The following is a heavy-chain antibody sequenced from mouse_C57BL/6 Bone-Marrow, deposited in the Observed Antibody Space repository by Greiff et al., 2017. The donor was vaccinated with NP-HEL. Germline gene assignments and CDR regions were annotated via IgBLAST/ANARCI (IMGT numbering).Heavy chain of an antibody. CDR2: ISDGGSYT. J-gene: IGHJ3*01. Sequence: VQLKESGGGLVKPGGSLKLSCAASGFTFSSYAMSWVRQTPEKRLEWVATISDGGSYTYYPDNVKGRFTISRDNAKNNLYLQMSDLKSEDTAMYYCARDFPIYYDYDVGFAYWGQGTLVTVSA. CDR3: ARDFPIYYDYDVGFAY. CDR1: GFTFSSYA. D-gene: IGHD2-4*01. V-gene: IGHV5-4*01.